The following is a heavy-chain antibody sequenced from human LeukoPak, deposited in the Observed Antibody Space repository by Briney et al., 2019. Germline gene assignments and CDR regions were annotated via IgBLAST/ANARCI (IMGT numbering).Heavy chain of an antibody. V-gene: IGHV4-38-2*01. Sequence: PSETLSLTCAVSGYSISSGYQWAWIRQSPGKGLEWIGSIYHTGSAHYNPSLKSRVTISVETSKNQFSLKMYSVAAADTAVYYCARVGEGIAAVWYFDYWGQGTLVTVSS. CDR3: ARVGEGIAAVWYFDY. J-gene: IGHJ4*02. CDR2: IYHTGSA. CDR1: GYSISSGYQ. D-gene: IGHD6-13*01.